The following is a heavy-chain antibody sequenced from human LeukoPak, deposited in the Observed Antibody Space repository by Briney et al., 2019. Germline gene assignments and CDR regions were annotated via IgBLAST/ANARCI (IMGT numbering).Heavy chain of an antibody. J-gene: IGHJ4*02. CDR2: IYTSGST. CDR1: GGSLSSGSYY. CDR3: ARGVNSGYFDY. Sequence: SQTLSLTCTVSGGSLSSGSYYWSWIRQPAGKGLGWIGRIYTSGSTNYNPSLKSRVTISVDTSKNQFSLKLTSVTAADTAVYYCARGVNSGYFDYCGQGTLVTVSS. D-gene: IGHD1-26*01. V-gene: IGHV4-61*02.